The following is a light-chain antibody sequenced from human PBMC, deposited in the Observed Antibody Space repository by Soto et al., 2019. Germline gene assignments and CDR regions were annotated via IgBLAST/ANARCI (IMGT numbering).Light chain of an antibody. CDR2: AAS. J-gene: IGKJ5*01. Sequence: DIQMTKSPSTLSASLGDRVTITCRASQVISTSLSWYQVKPGKAPKLLIYAASTLESGVPSRFSATVSGTEFSLTITSLQPEDFATYYCQQLFDSPITFGQGTRLEI. V-gene: IGKV1-9*01. CDR3: QQLFDSPIT. CDR1: QVISTS.